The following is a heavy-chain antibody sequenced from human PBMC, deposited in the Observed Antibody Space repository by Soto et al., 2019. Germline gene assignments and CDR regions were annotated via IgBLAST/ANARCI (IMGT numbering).Heavy chain of an antibody. CDR1: GYTFTSYG. CDR3: ARDRRDIVVVVCATRVGGIDY. V-gene: IGHV1-18*01. D-gene: IGHD2-15*01. J-gene: IGHJ4*02. Sequence: QVQLVQSGAEVKKPGASVKVSCKASGYTFTSYGISWVRQAHGQGLEWMGWISAYNGNTNYAQKLQGRVTMTTDTSTSIGYMELRSMRSDDTAAYYCARDRRDIVVVVCATRVGGIDYLGQGTLVTVAS. CDR2: ISAYNGNT.